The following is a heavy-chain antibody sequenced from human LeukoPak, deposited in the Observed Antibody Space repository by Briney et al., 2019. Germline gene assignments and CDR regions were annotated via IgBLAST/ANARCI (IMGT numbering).Heavy chain of an antibody. CDR1: GFTFSIYW. Sequence: PGRSLRLSCAASGFTFSIYWMSWVRQAPGKGLEWEASIKEDGGEIHYVDSVKGRFTISRDNAKNSLYLQMNSLRAEDTAVYYCETYSAFDIWGHGTMVTVSS. CDR3: ETYSAFDI. V-gene: IGHV3-7*02. CDR2: IKEDGGEI. J-gene: IGHJ3*02. D-gene: IGHD2-21*01.